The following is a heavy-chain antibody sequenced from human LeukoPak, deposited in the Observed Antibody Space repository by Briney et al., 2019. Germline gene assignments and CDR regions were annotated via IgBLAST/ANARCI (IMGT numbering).Heavy chain of an antibody. V-gene: IGHV4-61*02. CDR2: IYTSGST. CDR3: ARDWVYCSSTSCTLKFRYFDL. Sequence: PSQTLSLTCTVSGGSISSGSYYWSWIRQPAGKGLEWIGRIYTSGSTNYNPSLKSRVTISVDTSKNQFSLKLSSVTAADTAVYYCARDWVYCSSTSCTLKFRYFDLWGRGTLVTVSS. J-gene: IGHJ2*01. CDR1: GGSISSGSYY. D-gene: IGHD2-2*01.